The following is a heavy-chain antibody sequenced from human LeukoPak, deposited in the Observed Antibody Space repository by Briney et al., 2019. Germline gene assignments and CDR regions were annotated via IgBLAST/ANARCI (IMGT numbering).Heavy chain of an antibody. J-gene: IGHJ6*02. Sequence: SVTVSCKASGGTFSSYAISWVRQAPGQGLEWVGGIIPIFGTANYAQKFQGRVTITADESTSTAYMELSSLRSEDTAVYYCARGYRILTGLGPYGMDVWGQGTTVTVSS. CDR3: ARGYRILTGLGPYGMDV. V-gene: IGHV1-69*13. CDR2: IIPIFGTA. CDR1: GGTFSSYA. D-gene: IGHD3-9*01.